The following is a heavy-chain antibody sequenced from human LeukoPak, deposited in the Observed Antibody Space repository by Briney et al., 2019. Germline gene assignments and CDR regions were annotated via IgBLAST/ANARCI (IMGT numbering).Heavy chain of an antibody. CDR3: ARVESGITWYNAIDT. CDR1: GGTISSYA. CDR2: IFPVFGTP. D-gene: IGHD6-13*01. V-gene: IGHV1-69*05. Sequence: GASVKVSCKASGGTISSYAISWVRQAPGQGLEWMVGIFPVFGTPTYAQKFQGRVTITTDDSTSTAYMELTSLRSEDTAVYYCARVESGITWYNAIDTWGQGTMVTVSS. J-gene: IGHJ3*02.